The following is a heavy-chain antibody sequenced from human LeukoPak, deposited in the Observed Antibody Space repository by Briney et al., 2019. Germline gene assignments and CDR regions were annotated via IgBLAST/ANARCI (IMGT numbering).Heavy chain of an antibody. CDR3: ARGYCSSTSCYQGFDP. CDR1: GYTFTSYG. CDR2: ISAYNGNT. D-gene: IGHD2-2*01. Sequence: GASVKVSCKASGYTFTSYGISWVRQAPGQGLEWMGWISAYNGNTNYAQKLQGRVTMTTDTSTSTAYMELRSLRSDDTAVYYCARGYCSSTSCYQGFDPWGQGTLVTVSS. J-gene: IGHJ5*02. V-gene: IGHV1-18*01.